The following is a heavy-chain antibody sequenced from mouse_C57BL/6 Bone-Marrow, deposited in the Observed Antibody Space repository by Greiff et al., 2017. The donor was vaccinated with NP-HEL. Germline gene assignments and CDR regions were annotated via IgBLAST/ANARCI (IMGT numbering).Heavy chain of an antibody. D-gene: IGHD2-5*01. V-gene: IGHV14-4*01. J-gene: IGHJ3*01. CDR2: IDPENGDT. CDR1: GFNIKDDY. Sequence: EVQLQQSGAELVRPGASVKLSCTASGFNIKDDYMHWVKQRPEKGLEWIGWIDPENGDTEYASKFQGKATITADTSSNTAYLQLSSLTSEDTAVYYCTTCYYSNPAWFAYWGQGTLVTVSA. CDR3: TTCYYSNPAWFAY.